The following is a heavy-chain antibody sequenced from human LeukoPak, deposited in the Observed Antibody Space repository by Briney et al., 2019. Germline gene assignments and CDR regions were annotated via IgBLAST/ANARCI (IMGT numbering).Heavy chain of an antibody. CDR3: AREWSYYGSGSYYNGAFDM. D-gene: IGHD3-10*01. CDR1: GFTFSTYW. V-gene: IGHV3-7*01. J-gene: IGHJ3*02. CDR2: MRRDENEI. Sequence: GGSLRLSCSASGFTFSTYWMSWVRQAPGKGLEWVANMRRDENEIYYLDSVRGRFTISRDNAKNSLYLQMNSLRAEDTAVYYCAREWSYYGSGSYYNGAFDMWGQGTMVTVSS.